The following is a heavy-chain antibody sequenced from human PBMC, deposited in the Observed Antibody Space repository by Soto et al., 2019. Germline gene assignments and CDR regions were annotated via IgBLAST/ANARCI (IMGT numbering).Heavy chain of an antibody. CDR1: GFTFSTYD. V-gene: IGHV3-48*03. J-gene: IGHJ6*02. Sequence: EVQLVESGGDLIQPGGSLRLSCAASGFTFSTYDMNWVRQAPGKGLEWISYISGDTTTIYYADSVKGRFTISRDNAKHSLYLQMNSLRAEDTAVYYCARPMIRAYAMDVWGQGTTVTVSS. CDR3: ARPMIRAYAMDV. CDR2: ISGDTTTI. D-gene: IGHD3-10*01.